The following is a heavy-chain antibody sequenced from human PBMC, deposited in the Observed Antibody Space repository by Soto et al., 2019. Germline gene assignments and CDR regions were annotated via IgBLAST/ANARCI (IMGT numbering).Heavy chain of an antibody. J-gene: IGHJ3*02. CDR3: ARPTSYGDYVLDAFHI. D-gene: IGHD4-17*01. Sequence: QLQLQESGPGLVKPSETLSLTCTVSGGSISNSSYYWGWIRQPPGKGLEWIGSIYYRGSASYNPSFKSRATLSGDTSKNKFSRKLSSVTAADTGVYYCARPTSYGDYVLDAFHIWGQGTMVTVSS. CDR2: IYYRGSA. V-gene: IGHV4-39*01. CDR1: GGSISNSSYY.